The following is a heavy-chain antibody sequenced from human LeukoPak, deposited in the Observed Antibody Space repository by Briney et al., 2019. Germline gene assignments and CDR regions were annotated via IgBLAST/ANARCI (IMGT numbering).Heavy chain of an antibody. J-gene: IGHJ4*02. CDR1: GFTFSSYA. Sequence: PGGPLRLSCAASGFTFSSYAMHWVRQAPGKGLEWVAVISYDGSNRYYADSVKGRFTISRDKSKNTLYLQMNSLGDEDTAVYYCARGAYSSSWLNFDYWGQGTLVTVSS. CDR3: ARGAYSSSWLNFDY. CDR2: ISYDGSNR. D-gene: IGHD6-13*01. V-gene: IGHV3-30*04.